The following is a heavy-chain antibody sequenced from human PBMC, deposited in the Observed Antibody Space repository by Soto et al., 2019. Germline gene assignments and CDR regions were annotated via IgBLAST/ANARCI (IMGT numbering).Heavy chain of an antibody. J-gene: IGHJ6*02. CDR1: GFSFSNFT. Sequence: EVQLVESGGGLVKPGGSLRLSCAASGFSFSNFTMNWVRQAPGKGLEWVSSIDTGTTFMFYADSVTGRVTISRDNTKKSVYLQKNSLRAEDTAVYYCARETVSYSGNDGLMDVWGQGTTVTVSS. CDR3: ARETVSYSGNDGLMDV. V-gene: IGHV3-21*01. D-gene: IGHD1-20*01. CDR2: IDTGTTFM.